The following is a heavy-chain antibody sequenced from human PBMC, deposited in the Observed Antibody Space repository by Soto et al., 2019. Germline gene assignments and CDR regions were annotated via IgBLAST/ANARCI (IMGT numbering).Heavy chain of an antibody. V-gene: IGHV3-30*18. D-gene: IGHD4-17*01. J-gene: IGHJ4*02. Sequence: QVQLVESGGGVVQPGRSLRLSCAASGFSLSNYGMHWVRQAPGKGLEWVAVISYHGRDEYYADSVKGRFTISRDTSKNTLYLQMNSRRPEDTAVYYCVKDHLMNTVSTGGYWGQGTLFTVSS. CDR2: ISYHGRDE. CDR3: VKDHLMNTVSTGGY. CDR1: GFSLSNYG.